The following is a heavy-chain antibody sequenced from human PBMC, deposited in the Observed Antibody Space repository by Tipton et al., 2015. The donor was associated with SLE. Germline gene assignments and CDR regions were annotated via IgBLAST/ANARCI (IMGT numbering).Heavy chain of an antibody. CDR3: ARSLIVGLWDDAFDI. CDR1: GGSFSGYY. D-gene: IGHD1-26*01. V-gene: IGHV4-34*01. J-gene: IGHJ3*02. CDR2: INHSGST. Sequence: TLSLTCAVYGGSFSGYYWSWIRQPPGKGLEWIGEINHSGSTNYNPSLKSRVTISVDTSKNQLSLKLSSVTAADTAVYYCARSLIVGLWDDAFDIWGQGTMVTVSS.